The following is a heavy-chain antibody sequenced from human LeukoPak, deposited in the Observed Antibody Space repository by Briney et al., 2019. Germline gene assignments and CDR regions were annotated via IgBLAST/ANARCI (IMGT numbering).Heavy chain of an antibody. D-gene: IGHD2-2*01. CDR2: INPNGGGT. Sequence: ASVKVSCKASGYTFTGYYMHWVRQAPGQGLEWMGWINPNGGGTNYAQKFQGWVTMTRDTSISTAYMELSRLRSDDTAVYYCARGNSTSCWRIDGMDVWGKGTTVTVSS. J-gene: IGHJ6*04. CDR1: GYTFTGYY. CDR3: ARGNSTSCWRIDGMDV. V-gene: IGHV1-2*04.